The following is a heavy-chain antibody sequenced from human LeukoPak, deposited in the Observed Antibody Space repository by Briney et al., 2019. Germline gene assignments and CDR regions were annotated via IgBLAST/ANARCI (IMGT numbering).Heavy chain of an antibody. J-gene: IGHJ4*02. CDR3: ARYVVSGAGRYYFDY. V-gene: IGHV4-39*01. CDR2: INYGGTT. CDR1: GGSISSNNYY. Sequence: SETLSLTCTVSGGSISSNNYYWSWIRQPPGMEMEWIASINYGGTTYYNPSLKSRVTISVDTSKNQFSLRLSSVTAADTAVYLCARYVVSGAGRYYFDYWGQGSLVTVSS. D-gene: IGHD3-10*01.